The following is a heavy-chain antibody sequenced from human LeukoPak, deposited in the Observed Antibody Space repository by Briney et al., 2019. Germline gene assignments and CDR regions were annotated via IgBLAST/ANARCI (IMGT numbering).Heavy chain of an antibody. Sequence: SETLSLTCAVYGGSFSGYYWSWIRQPPGKGLEWIGYIYYSGSTNYNPSLKSRVTISVDTSKNQFSLKLSSVTAADTAVYYCARHYEIKNRYYFDYWGQGTLVTVSS. CDR3: ARHYEIKNRYYFDY. CDR1: GGSFSGYY. D-gene: IGHD3-9*01. V-gene: IGHV4-59*01. CDR2: IYYSGST. J-gene: IGHJ4*02.